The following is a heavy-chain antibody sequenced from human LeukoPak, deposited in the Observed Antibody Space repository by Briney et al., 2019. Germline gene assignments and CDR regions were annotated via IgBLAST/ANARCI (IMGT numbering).Heavy chain of an antibody. CDR1: GATISTYY. Sequence: SETLSLTCNVSGATISTYYCGWIRQPPGQGLEWIGYINLSGSNNYNPSLDRRIITSVVATTNTTSLVLSTVTAADTTVNYYGRLPIHQWPYFDHWGQGALVIVSS. V-gene: IGHV4-59*08. CDR3: GRLPIHQWPYFDH. J-gene: IGHJ4*02. CDR2: INLSGSN. D-gene: IGHD5-18*01.